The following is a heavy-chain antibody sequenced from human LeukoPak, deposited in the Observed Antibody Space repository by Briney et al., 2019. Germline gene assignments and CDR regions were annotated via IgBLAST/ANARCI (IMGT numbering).Heavy chain of an antibody. CDR2: ISYDGSNK. CDR1: GFTFSSYA. D-gene: IGHD3-10*01. Sequence: GGSLRLSCAASGFTFSSYAMHWVRQAPGKGLEWVAVISYDGSNKYYADSVKGRFTISRDNSKNTLYLQMNSLRAGDTAVYYCARGEFGELLYYYGMDVWGQGTTVTVSS. J-gene: IGHJ6*02. V-gene: IGHV3-30-3*01. CDR3: ARGEFGELLYYYGMDV.